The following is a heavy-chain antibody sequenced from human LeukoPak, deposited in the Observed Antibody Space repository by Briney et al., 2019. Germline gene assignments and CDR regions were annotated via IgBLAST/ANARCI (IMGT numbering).Heavy chain of an antibody. V-gene: IGHV1-18*01. D-gene: IGHD2-2*01. CDR3: ARQSVVPAARRLDDAFDI. Sequence: ASVKVSCKASGYTFTRDGITWVRQAPGQGLEWRGWISAYNGNTNYAQKLQGRVTMTTDTSTSTGYMELRSLRSDDTAVYDCARQSVVPAARRLDDAFDIWGQGTMLTVSS. CDR2: ISAYNGNT. J-gene: IGHJ3*02. CDR1: GYTFTRDG.